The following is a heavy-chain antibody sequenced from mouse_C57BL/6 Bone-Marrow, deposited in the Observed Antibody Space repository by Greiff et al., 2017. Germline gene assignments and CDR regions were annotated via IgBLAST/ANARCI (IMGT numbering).Heavy chain of an antibody. V-gene: IGHV1-5*01. Sequence: EVKLVESGTVLARPGASVKMSCKTSGYTFTSYWMHWVKQRPGQGLEWIGAIYPGNSDTSYNQKFMGKAKLTAVTSASTSYMELSSLTNEDSAVYYCIITTVVDWYFDVWGTGTTVTASS. J-gene: IGHJ1*03. CDR1: GYTFTSYW. CDR3: IITTVVDWYFDV. D-gene: IGHD1-1*01. CDR2: IYPGNSDT.